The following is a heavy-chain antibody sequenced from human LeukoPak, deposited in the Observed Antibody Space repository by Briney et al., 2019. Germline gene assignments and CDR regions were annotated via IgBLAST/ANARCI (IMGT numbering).Heavy chain of an antibody. CDR1: GGSISSHY. V-gene: IGHV4-59*11. CDR2: IHYSGYT. Sequence: SETLSLTCTVSGGSISSHYWSWIRQPPGKGLEWIGYIHYSGYTNCKPSLKSRVSFSTDTSRNQSFLRLNSVTAADTAIYFCARARDFTGSYPDVFDVWGQGTMVTVSS. CDR3: ARARDFTGSYPDVFDV. D-gene: IGHD1-26*01. J-gene: IGHJ3*01.